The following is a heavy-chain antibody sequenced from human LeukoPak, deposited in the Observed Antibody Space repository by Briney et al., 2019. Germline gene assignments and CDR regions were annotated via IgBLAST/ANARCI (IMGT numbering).Heavy chain of an antibody. Sequence: PSQTLSLTCTVSGGSISSGGYYWSWIRQPPGKGLEWIGYIYHSGSTYYNPSLKSRVTISVDRSKNQFSLKLSSVTAADTAVYYCARDPTNYYDSSGQQGYWGQGTLVTVSS. CDR2: IYHSGST. CDR1: GGSISSGGYY. V-gene: IGHV4-30-2*01. CDR3: ARDPTNYYDSSGQQGY. J-gene: IGHJ4*02. D-gene: IGHD3-22*01.